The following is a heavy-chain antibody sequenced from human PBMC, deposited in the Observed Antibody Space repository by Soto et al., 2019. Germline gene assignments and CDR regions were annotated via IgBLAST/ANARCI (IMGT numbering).Heavy chain of an antibody. CDR1: GGSISSGGY. D-gene: IGHD2-15*01. CDR3: ARAIHCRGGFCPAYYFDY. Sequence: ASETLSLTCTVSGGSISSGGYWSWIRQHPGKGLEWIGHIYYNGNTNYNPSLKIRFTMSVDTSKNHFSLKVSSVTAADPAVYYCARAIHCRGGFCPAYYFDYGRQGTLVTVSS. CDR2: IYYNGNT. V-gene: IGHV4-31*03. J-gene: IGHJ4*02.